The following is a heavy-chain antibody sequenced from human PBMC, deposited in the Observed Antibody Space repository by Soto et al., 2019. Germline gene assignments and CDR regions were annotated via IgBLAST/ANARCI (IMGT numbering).Heavy chain of an antibody. Sequence: QVQLVQSGGEVKKPGASXXXSCKATGYTFIXXXXXXXXXXXXQGLEWMGWISTYNGKTKYAQSLQGRVTLTRDTSTNTAFMEIRGLRSDDTAIYYCAREGAHSTGWYDYFDQWGQGTLVAVSS. V-gene: IGHV1-18*01. J-gene: IGHJ4*02. D-gene: IGHD6-13*01. CDR3: AREGAHSTGWYDYFDQ. CDR1: GYTFIXXX. CDR2: ISTYNGKT.